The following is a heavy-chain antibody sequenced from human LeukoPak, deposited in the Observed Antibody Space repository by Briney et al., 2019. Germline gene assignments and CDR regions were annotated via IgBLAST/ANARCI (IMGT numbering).Heavy chain of an antibody. D-gene: IGHD2-2*01. CDR2: TYYRSKWSS. CDR1: GDSVSSKSAA. CDR3: ARRLTQYDCFDP. V-gene: IGHV6-1*01. J-gene: IGHJ5*02. Sequence: SQTLSLTFAISGDSVSSKSAAWNWIRQSPSRGLEWLGRTYYRSKWSSGYAESVKSRLTVSPDTSKNQFSLQLRPVTPEDTAVYYCARRLTQYDCFDPWGQGILVTVSS.